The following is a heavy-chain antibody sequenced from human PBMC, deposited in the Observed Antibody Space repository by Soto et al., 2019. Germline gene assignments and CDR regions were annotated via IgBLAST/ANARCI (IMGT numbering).Heavy chain of an antibody. CDR2: IGGSSSNI. V-gene: IGHV3-11*06. D-gene: IGHD2-21*02. J-gene: IGHJ4*02. CDR3: ARGVTDPAFDY. Sequence: QVQLVESGGGLVKPGRSLRLSCAASGFAFSDYYMTWIRQAPGKGLEWVSYIGGSSSNINYADSMKGRFTITRDNARNALYLQMNTLRAEDTAVYDGARGVTDPAFDYWGQGIVVTVSS. CDR1: GFAFSDYY.